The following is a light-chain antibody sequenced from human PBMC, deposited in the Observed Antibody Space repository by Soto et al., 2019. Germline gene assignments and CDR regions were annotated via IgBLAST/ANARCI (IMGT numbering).Light chain of an antibody. CDR3: GTWDTSLSAYV. V-gene: IGLV1-51*01. J-gene: IGLJ1*01. Sequence: QSVLTQPPSVSAAPGQTVTISCSGSRSNIGDNYVSGYQQLPGTAPKLLISDNERRPSGIPDRFSGSKSGTTATLAITGLQTGDEAEYYCGTWDTSLSAYVFAAGTKLTVL. CDR2: DNE. CDR1: RSNIGDNY.